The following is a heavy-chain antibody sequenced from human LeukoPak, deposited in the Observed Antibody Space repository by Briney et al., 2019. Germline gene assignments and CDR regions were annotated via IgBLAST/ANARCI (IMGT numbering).Heavy chain of an antibody. CDR1: GGSISSYY. V-gene: IGHV4-59*08. CDR2: IYYSGST. D-gene: IGHD3-3*01. Sequence: LETLSLTCAVSGGSISSYYWSWVRQPPGKGLEWIGYIYYSGSTNYNPSLKSRVTISVDTSKNQFSLELSSVAAAGTAVYYWASSGVVGGDFDYWGQGTLVTVSS. J-gene: IGHJ4*02. CDR3: ASSGVVGGDFDY.